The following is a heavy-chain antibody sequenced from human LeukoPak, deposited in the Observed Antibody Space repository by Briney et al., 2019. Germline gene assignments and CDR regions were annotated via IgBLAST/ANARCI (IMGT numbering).Heavy chain of an antibody. V-gene: IGHV4-39*01. J-gene: IGHJ5*02. Sequence: SETLSLTCTVSGGSISSSSYYWGWIRQPPGKGLEWIGSIYYSGSTYYNPSLKSRVTISVDTSKNQFSLKLSSVTAADTAVYYCARQYHDLWFGELWFDPWGQGTLVTVSS. CDR2: IYYSGST. CDR1: GGSISSSSYY. CDR3: ARQYHDLWFGELWFDP. D-gene: IGHD3-10*01.